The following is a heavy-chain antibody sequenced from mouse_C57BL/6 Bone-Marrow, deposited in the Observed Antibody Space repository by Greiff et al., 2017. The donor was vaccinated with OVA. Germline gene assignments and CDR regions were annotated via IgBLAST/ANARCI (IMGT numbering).Heavy chain of an antibody. D-gene: IGHD1-1*02. Sequence: EVQGVESGPELVKPGDSVKISCKASGYSFTGYFMNWVMQSHGKSLEWIGRINPYNGDTFYNQKFKGKATLTVDKSSSTAHMELRSLTSEDSAVYYCARGGFSGNYFDYWGQGTTLTVSS. J-gene: IGHJ2*01. CDR3: ARGGFSGNYFDY. CDR1: GYSFTGYF. V-gene: IGHV1-20*01. CDR2: INPYNGDT.